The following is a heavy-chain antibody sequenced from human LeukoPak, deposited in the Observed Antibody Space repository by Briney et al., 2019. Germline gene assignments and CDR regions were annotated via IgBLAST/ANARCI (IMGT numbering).Heavy chain of an antibody. D-gene: IGHD4-11*01. V-gene: IGHV4-59*01. CDR2: IYYSGIT. CDR3: ARRLAVTGRYYFDY. Sequence: SGTLSLTCTVSGGSISTYYWTWIRQPPERGREWIGYIYYSGITNYNPSLKSRVTMSVDTSRNQFSLRLNSVTAADTAVYYCARRLAVTGRYYFDYWGQGSLVTVSS. CDR1: GGSISTYY. J-gene: IGHJ4*02.